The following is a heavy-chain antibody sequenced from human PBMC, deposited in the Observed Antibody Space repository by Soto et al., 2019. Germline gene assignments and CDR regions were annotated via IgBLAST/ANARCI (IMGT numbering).Heavy chain of an antibody. V-gene: IGHV4-59*08. CDR1: GGSISSYY. D-gene: IGHD1-1*01. Sequence: QVQLQESGPGLVKPSETLSLTCTVSGGSISSYYWSWIRQPPGKGLEWIGYIYYSASTNYNPSLKSRVTISVDTSKNQFSLKLSSVTAADTAVYYCARRYGYSFDYWGQGTLVTVSS. CDR2: IYYSAST. J-gene: IGHJ4*02. CDR3: ARRYGYSFDY.